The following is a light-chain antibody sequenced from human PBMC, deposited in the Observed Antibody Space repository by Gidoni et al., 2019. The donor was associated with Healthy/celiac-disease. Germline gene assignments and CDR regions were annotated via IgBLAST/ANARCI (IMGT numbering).Light chain of an antibody. CDR3: RQALQTPLT. V-gene: IGKV2-28*01. CDR2: VVS. CDR1: QSLQPGNGHNN. Sequence: DCLLPQAPLSLSVTPGETASIPCSTSQSLQPGNGHNNLDWYQQKPGKSPQLLIYVVSNRASGVPARFSGSGSGTDFTLKISRVEAEDVGVYYCRQALQTPLTFGGGTKVETK. J-gene: IGKJ4*01.